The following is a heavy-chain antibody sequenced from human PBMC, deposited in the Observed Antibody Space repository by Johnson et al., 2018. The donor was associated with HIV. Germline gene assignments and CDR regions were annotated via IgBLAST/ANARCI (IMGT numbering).Heavy chain of an antibody. Sequence: QMLLVESGGGLVQPGGSLRLSCAASVFTFSSYGMHWVRQAPGKGLEWVAFIRYDGSNKYYADSVKGRFTISRDNSKNTLYLQMNSLRAEDTAVYYCANFGDDSRKDRPETHDAFDIWGQGTIVTVSS. J-gene: IGHJ3*02. V-gene: IGHV3-30*02. CDR3: ANFGDDSRKDRPETHDAFDI. D-gene: IGHD3-22*01. CDR1: VFTFSSYG. CDR2: IRYDGSNK.